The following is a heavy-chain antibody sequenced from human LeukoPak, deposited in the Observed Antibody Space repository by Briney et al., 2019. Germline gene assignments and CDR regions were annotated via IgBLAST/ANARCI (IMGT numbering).Heavy chain of an antibody. V-gene: IGHV1-69*13. Sequence: ASVKVSCKASGGTFSSYAISWVRQAPGQGLEWMGGIIPIFGTANYAQKFQGRVTITADESTSTAYMELSSLRSEDTAVYYCAREVAAAGTSHFDYWGQGTLVTVPS. CDR3: AREVAAAGTSHFDY. CDR1: GGTFSSYA. D-gene: IGHD6-13*01. J-gene: IGHJ4*02. CDR2: IIPIFGTA.